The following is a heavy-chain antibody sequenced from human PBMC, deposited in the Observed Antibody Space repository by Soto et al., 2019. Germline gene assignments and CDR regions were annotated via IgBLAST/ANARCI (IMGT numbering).Heavy chain of an antibody. J-gene: IGHJ5*02. Sequence: QVTLKESGPVLVKPTETLTLRCTVSGLSITDSEMGVSWIRQPPGQPLEWLAHIDSSGEKSYRTFLKSRLAISKDPSKSQIVLTKTNMDPADTATYYCARRHLAVAVSPWFDPWGQGIPVTVSS. V-gene: IGHV2-26*01. CDR1: GLSITDSEMG. CDR2: IDSSGEK. CDR3: ARRHLAVAVSPWFDP. D-gene: IGHD6-19*01.